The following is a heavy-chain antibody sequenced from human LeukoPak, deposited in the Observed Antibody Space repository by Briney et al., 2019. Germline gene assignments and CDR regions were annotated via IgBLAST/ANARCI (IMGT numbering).Heavy chain of an antibody. J-gene: IGHJ4*02. CDR3: TADLPPPRGYDYPFDY. CDR2: IKSKTDGETT. V-gene: IGHV3-15*01. D-gene: IGHD5-12*01. CDR1: GFTFSSAW. Sequence: GGSLRLSCAASGFTFSSAWMNWVRQTPGKGLEWVGRIKSKTDGETTDYAAPVKGRFTISRDDSKNMLYLQMNSLKSEDTAVYYCTADLPPPRGYDYPFDYWGQGSLVTVSS.